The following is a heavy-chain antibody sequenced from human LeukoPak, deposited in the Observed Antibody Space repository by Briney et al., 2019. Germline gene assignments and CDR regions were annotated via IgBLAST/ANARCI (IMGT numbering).Heavy chain of an antibody. Sequence: GGSLRFSCAASGFTFSSYSMNWVRQAPGKGLEWGSSISSSSSYIYYEDSVKGRFTISRDNAKSSLYLQMNSLKDEDTAGYYCAREVLGYCSGGSCYSGGDYWGQGTLVSVSS. CDR2: ISSSSSYI. CDR1: GFTFSSYS. J-gene: IGHJ4*02. D-gene: IGHD2-15*01. V-gene: IGHV3-21*01. CDR3: AREVLGYCSGGSCYSGGDY.